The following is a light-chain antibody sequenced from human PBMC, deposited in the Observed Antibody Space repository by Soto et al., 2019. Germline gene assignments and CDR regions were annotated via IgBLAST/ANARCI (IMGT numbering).Light chain of an antibody. CDR3: QEHNIYPIT. CDR2: AAS. J-gene: IGKJ5*01. V-gene: IGKV1-16*02. CDR1: QGISYY. Sequence: DVQMTQSPSSLSASVGDRVSITCRASQGISYYSAWFQQKPGKAPKSLIYAASSLQSGVPTKFSRSGPRTDFTLTISSLQPEDLATDYCQEHNIYPITFGQGTRLEIK.